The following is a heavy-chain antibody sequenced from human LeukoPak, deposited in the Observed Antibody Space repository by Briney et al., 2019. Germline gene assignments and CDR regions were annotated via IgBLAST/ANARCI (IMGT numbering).Heavy chain of an antibody. CDR3: AADQVYDSSGYYWFDY. Sequence: ASVKVSCKASGFTFTSSAVQWVRQARGQRLEWMGWIVVGSGNTNYAQEFQERVTITRDMSTSTAYMELSSLRSEDTAVYYCAADQVYDSSGYYWFDYWGQGTLVTVSS. D-gene: IGHD3-22*01. CDR1: GFTFTSSA. J-gene: IGHJ4*02. V-gene: IGHV1-58*01. CDR2: IVVGSGNT.